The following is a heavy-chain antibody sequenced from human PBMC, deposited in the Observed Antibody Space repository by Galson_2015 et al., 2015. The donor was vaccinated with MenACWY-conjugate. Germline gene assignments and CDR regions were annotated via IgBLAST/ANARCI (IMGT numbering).Heavy chain of an antibody. Sequence: CAISGDSVSTHSAAWNWIRQSPSRGLEWLGRTYYRSQWKNDYAVSVKSRITINPDTSKNQFSLQLNSVTSEDTAVYYCARDLGSGSNYWFDPWGQGTLVTVSS. CDR3: ARDLGSGSNYWFDP. CDR1: GDSVSTHSAA. V-gene: IGHV6-1*01. J-gene: IGHJ5*02. CDR2: TYYRSQWKN. D-gene: IGHD5-12*01.